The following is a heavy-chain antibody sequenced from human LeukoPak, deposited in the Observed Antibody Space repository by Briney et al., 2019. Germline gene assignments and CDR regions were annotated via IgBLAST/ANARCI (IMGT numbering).Heavy chain of an antibody. V-gene: IGHV4-30-2*01. CDR2: IYHSGST. J-gene: IGHJ4*02. D-gene: IGHD3-22*01. CDR1: GGSISSGGYY. CDR3: ARDRHDSSGYTDY. Sequence: PSQTLSLTCTVSGGSISSGGYYWSWIRQPPGKGLEWIGYIYHSGSTCYNPSLKSRVTISVDRSKNQFSLKLSSVTAADTAVYYCARDRHDSSGYTDYWGQGTLVTVSS.